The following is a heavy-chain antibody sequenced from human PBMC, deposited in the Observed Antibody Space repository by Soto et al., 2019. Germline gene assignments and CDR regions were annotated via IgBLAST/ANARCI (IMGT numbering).Heavy chain of an antibody. CDR3: GKIAALNWFDP. CDR2: ISSSGSTI. CDR1: GFTFSDYY. J-gene: IGHJ5*02. Sequence: GSLRLSCAASGFTFSDYYMSWIRQAPGKGLEWVSYISSSGSTIYYADSVKGRFTISRDNAKNSLYLQMNSLRAEDTAVYYCGKIAALNWFDPWGQGTLVTVSS. V-gene: IGHV3-11*01. D-gene: IGHD6-6*01.